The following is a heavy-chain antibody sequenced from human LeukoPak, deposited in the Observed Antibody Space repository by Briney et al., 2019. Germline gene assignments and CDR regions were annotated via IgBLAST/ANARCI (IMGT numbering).Heavy chain of an antibody. CDR2: IWYDGSNK. CDR1: GFTFSSYG. Sequence: SGGSLRLSCAAPGFTFSSYGMHWVRQAPGKGLEWVAVIWYDGSNKYYADSVKGRFTISRDNSKNTLYLQMNSLRAEDTAVYYCARRPQRYSYGFHYYYGMDVWGQGTTVTVSS. V-gene: IGHV3-33*01. CDR3: ARRPQRYSYGFHYYYGMDV. J-gene: IGHJ6*02. D-gene: IGHD5-18*01.